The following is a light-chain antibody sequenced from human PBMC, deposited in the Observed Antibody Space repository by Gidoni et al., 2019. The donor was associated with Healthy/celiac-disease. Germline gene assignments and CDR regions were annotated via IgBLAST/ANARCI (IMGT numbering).Light chain of an antibody. V-gene: IGLV3-19*01. J-gene: IGLJ2*01. Sequence: SSELTQDPAVSVALGQTVRITCQGDSLRSYYASWYQQKPGQAPVLVIYGKNNRPSGIPDRFSGPSSGNTASLTITGVQAEDEADYYCNSRDSSGNHLVFGGGTKLTVL. CDR1: SLRSYY. CDR3: NSRDSSGNHLV. CDR2: GKN.